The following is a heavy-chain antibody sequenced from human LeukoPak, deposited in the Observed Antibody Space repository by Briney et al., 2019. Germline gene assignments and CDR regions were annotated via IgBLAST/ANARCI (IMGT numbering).Heavy chain of an antibody. V-gene: IGHV1-18*01. CDR3: ARDHRSAKNGYFDY. J-gene: IGHJ4*02. CDR2: ISAYNGNT. D-gene: IGHD2-15*01. Sequence: ASVKVSCKASGYTFTSYGISWVRQAPGQGLEWMGWISAYNGNTNYAQKLQGRVTMTTDTSTSTAYMELRSLRSDDTAVYYCARDHRSAKNGYFDYWGQGTLVTVSS. CDR1: GYTFTSYG.